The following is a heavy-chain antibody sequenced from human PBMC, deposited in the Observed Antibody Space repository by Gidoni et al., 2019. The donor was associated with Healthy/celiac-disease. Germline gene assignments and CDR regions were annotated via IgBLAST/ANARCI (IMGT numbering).Heavy chain of an antibody. J-gene: IGHJ4*02. CDR1: GGSFSGYY. CDR2: INHSGST. Sequence: QVQLQQWGAGLLKPSETLSLTCAVYGGSFSGYYWSWIRQPPGKGLEWIGEINHSGSTNYNPSLKSRVTISVDTSKNQFSLKLSSVTAADTAVYYCARAGYDYVWGSYRYSRDFDYWGQGTLVTVSS. CDR3: ARAGYDYVWGSYRYSRDFDY. V-gene: IGHV4-34*01. D-gene: IGHD3-16*02.